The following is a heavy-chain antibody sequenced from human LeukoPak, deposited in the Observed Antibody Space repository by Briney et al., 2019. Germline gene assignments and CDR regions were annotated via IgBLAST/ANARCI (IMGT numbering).Heavy chain of an antibody. CDR2: INPNSGGT. CDR1: GYTFSDYY. Sequence: GASVKVSCKASGYTFSDYYMHWVRQAPGQGLEWMGWINPNSGGTNYAQKFQGRVTMTRDTSISTAYMELSRLRSDDTAVYYCARSLWGDTAMVRSLDYWGQGTLVTVSS. J-gene: IGHJ4*02. V-gene: IGHV1-2*02. CDR3: ARSLWGDTAMVRSLDY. D-gene: IGHD5-18*01.